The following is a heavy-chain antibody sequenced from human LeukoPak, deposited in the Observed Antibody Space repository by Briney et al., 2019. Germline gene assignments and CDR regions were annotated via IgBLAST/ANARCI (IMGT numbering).Heavy chain of an antibody. Sequence: SQTLSLTCTVSGGSISSGGYYWTWIRQPPGKGLEWIGYIYHSGSTSYNPSLKSRVTISIDRSKNQFSLKLTSVTAADTAVYYCATTAWQLFDDWGQGTLVTVSS. V-gene: IGHV4-30-2*01. CDR2: IYHSGST. CDR3: ATTAWQLFDD. CDR1: GGSISSGGYY. J-gene: IGHJ4*02. D-gene: IGHD1-1*01.